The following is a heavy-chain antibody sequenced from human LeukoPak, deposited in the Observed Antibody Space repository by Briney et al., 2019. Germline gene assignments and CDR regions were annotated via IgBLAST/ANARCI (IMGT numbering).Heavy chain of an antibody. J-gene: IGHJ5*02. D-gene: IGHD6-19*01. CDR1: GXTXXGXX. CDR3: ARARLGDMVAVAGT. V-gene: IGHV1-2*02. Sequence: GASVKVSCKASGXTXXGXXXHXXXXXXGXXXXXXXXXXPNXGGXNYXQKFQGRVTMTRDTSISTAYMELSRLRSDDTAVYYXARARLGDMVAVAGTWGQGTLVTVSS. CDR2: XXPNXGGX.